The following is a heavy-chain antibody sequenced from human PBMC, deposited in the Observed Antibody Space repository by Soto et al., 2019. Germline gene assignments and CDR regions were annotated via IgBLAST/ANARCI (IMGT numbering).Heavy chain of an antibody. V-gene: IGHV1-24*01. CDR2: FDPEDGET. J-gene: IGHJ3*02. D-gene: IGHD6-13*01. CDR1: GYTLTELS. CDR3: ATPEDPSSSWYYAFDI. Sequence: ASVKVSCKVSGYTLTELSMHWVRQAPGKGLEWMGGFDPEDGETIYAQKFQGRVTMTEDTSTDTAYMELSGLRSEDTAVYYCATPEDPSSSWYYAFDIWGQGTMVTVSS.